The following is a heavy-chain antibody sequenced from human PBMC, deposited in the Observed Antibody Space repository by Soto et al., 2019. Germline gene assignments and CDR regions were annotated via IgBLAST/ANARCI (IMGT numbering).Heavy chain of an antibody. CDR2: ISGGGGAT. V-gene: IGHV3-23*01. D-gene: IGHD3-16*01. CDR3: AKASLRGVYPLVFDY. CDR1: GVPFGSYV. J-gene: IGHJ4*02. Sequence: LILSCEASGVPFGSYVMNLVRQASGKGREWSSVISGGGGATYGAASVEGRFVLSRDNSKNTLYLQINRMRAEDTAIYYCAKASLRGVYPLVFDYWSQGSLVTVSS.